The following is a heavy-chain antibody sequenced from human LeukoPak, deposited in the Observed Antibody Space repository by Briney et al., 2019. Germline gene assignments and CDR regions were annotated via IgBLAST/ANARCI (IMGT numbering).Heavy chain of an antibody. D-gene: IGHD3-9*01. V-gene: IGHV3-11*01. CDR1: GFTFSDYY. Sequence: GGSLRLSCAASGFTFSDYYMSWIRQAPGKGVEWVSYISSSGSTIYYADSVKGRFTISRDNAKNSLYLQMNSLRAEDTAVYYCARDVPHDILTGYYREYYFDYWGQGTLVTVSS. CDR3: ARDVPHDILTGYYREYYFDY. CDR2: ISSSGSTI. J-gene: IGHJ4*02.